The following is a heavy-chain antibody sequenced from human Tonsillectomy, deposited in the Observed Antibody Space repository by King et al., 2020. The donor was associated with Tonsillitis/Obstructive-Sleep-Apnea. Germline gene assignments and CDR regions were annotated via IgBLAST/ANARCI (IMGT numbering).Heavy chain of an antibody. Sequence: VQLVESGGGLVQPGGSLRLSCAASGFTYSSHEMNWVRQAPGKGLEWVSYISSSGSTVHFASSVKGRFTISRDNAKNSLYLQMNSLRAEDTAVYYCARETMPRVRGAENYFDCWGQGTLFTVSS. CDR3: ARETMPRVRGAENYFDC. J-gene: IGHJ4*02. CDR2: ISSSGSTV. CDR1: GFTYSSHE. V-gene: IGHV3-48*03. D-gene: IGHD3-10*01.